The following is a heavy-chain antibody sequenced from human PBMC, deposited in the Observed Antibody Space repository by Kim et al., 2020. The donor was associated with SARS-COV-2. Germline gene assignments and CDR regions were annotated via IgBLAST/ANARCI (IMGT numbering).Heavy chain of an antibody. CDR2: INPNSGGT. D-gene: IGHD2-15*01. CDR1: GYTFTGYY. J-gene: IGHJ4*02. Sequence: ASVKVSCKASGYTFTGYYMHWVRQAPGQGLEWMGRINPNSGGTNYAQKFQGRVTMTRDTSISTANRELSRLRSDDTAVYYCARELTKSGYDYWGQGTLVTVSS. V-gene: IGHV1-2*06. CDR3: ARELTKSGYDY.